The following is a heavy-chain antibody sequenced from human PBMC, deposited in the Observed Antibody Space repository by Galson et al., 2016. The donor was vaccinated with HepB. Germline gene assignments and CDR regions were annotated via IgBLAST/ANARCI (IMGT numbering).Heavy chain of an antibody. Sequence: SETLSLTCAVSGVYISSGPWWRWVRQPPGKGLEWIGEIYHSGRTNYNPRSRVTMSVDKSKNQFSLKLTTVIAADTAVYYCGRQRNDRDSYCLEYWGQGILVIVSS. V-gene: IGHV4-4*02. D-gene: IGHD5-18*01. CDR3: GRQRNDRDSYCLEY. J-gene: IGHJ4*02. CDR1: GVYISSGPW. CDR2: IYHSGRT.